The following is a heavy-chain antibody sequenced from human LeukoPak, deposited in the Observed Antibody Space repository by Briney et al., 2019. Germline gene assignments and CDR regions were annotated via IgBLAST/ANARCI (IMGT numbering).Heavy chain of an antibody. CDR2: IIPIFGTA. D-gene: IGHD6-19*01. J-gene: IGHJ3*02. V-gene: IGHV1-69*06. CDR3: ARGTSLMWLVTNDAFDI. Sequence: ASVKVSCKASGGTFSSYAISWVRQAPGQGLEWMGGIIPIFGTANYAQKFQGRVTITADKSTSTAYMELSSLRSEDTAVYYCARGTSLMWLVTNDAFDIWGQGTMVTVSS. CDR1: GGTFSSYA.